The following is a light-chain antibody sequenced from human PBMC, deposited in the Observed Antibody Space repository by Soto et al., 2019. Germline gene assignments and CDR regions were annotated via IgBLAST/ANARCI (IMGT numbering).Light chain of an antibody. CDR1: QSISTW. Sequence: DIQMTQSPSTLSASVGDRVTITCRASQSISTWLAWYQQKPGKAPKFLIYDASSLETGVSSRFSGSGSGTEFTLTISSLQPDDFATYYCQHYSRYSCTFGQGTKLEIK. J-gene: IGKJ2*02. CDR2: DAS. V-gene: IGKV1-5*01. CDR3: QHYSRYSCT.